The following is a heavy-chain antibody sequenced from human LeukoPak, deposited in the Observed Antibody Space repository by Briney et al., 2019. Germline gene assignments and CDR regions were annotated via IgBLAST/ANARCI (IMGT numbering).Heavy chain of an antibody. Sequence: SETLSLXCTVSGGSISSGSYYWSWIRQPAEKGLEWIGRIYTSGITNYNPSLKSRVTISVDTFKNQFSLKLSSVTAADTAVYYCARDASGRKDYWGQGTLVTVSS. CDR3: ARDASGRKDY. J-gene: IGHJ4*02. CDR1: GGSISSGSYY. V-gene: IGHV4-61*02. CDR2: IYTSGIT. D-gene: IGHD1-26*01.